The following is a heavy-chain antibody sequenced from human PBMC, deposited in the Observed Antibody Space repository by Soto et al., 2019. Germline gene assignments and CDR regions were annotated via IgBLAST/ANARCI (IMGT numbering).Heavy chain of an antibody. CDR2: IYYSGST. V-gene: IGHV4-39*01. CDR3: AGFVVPASRNSDFDY. J-gene: IGHJ4*02. CDR1: CISVSTSDYY. D-gene: IGHD2-15*01. Sequence: SDTLSLTCTVSCISVSTSDYYWGWVRQPPGKGLGWIGNIYYSGSTFYNPSLRGRVTLSVDTSKNQFSLRLNSVTAADTAVYFCAGFVVPASRNSDFDYWGQGTLVTVSS.